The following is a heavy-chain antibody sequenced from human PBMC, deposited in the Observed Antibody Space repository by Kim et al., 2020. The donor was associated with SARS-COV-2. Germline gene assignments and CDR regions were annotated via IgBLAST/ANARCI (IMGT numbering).Heavy chain of an antibody. D-gene: IGHD6-13*01. V-gene: IGHV1-69*01. Sequence: YAQKFQGRVTITADESTSTAYMELSSLRSEDTAVYYCARGAGTGNWYFDLWGRGTLVTVSS. CDR3: ARGAGTGNWYFDL. J-gene: IGHJ2*01.